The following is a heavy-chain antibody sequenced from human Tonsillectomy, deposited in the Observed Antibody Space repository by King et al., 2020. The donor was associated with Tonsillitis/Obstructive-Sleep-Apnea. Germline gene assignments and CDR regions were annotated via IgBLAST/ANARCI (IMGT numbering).Heavy chain of an antibody. V-gene: IGHV5-51*01. J-gene: IGHJ3*02. CDR3: ARHGGGYCNSTRCPPPYAFDI. D-gene: IGHD2-2*03. Sequence: QLVQSGAEVKQPGESLKISCKGSGYSFTSYWNGWVRQLPGKGLEWMGIIYPGDSDNRYSPSFQGQVTISADKSISTAYLQWSSQTASGTATDYGARHGGGYCNSTRCPPPYAFDIWGQGTMVPVSS. CDR2: IYPGDSDN. CDR1: GYSFTSYW.